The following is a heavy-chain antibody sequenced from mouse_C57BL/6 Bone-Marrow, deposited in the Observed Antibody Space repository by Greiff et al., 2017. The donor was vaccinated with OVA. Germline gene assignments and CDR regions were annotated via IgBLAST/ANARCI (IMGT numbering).Heavy chain of an antibody. CDR1: GFTFSSYA. J-gene: IGHJ3*01. Sequence: EVQGVESGGGLVKPGGSLKLSCAASGFTFSSYAMSWVRQTPEKRLEWVATISDGGSYTYYPDNVKGRFTISGDNAKNNLYLQMSHLKSEDTAMYYCARGEWLLLFFFAYWGQGTLVTVSA. CDR3: ARGEWLLLFFFAY. CDR2: ISDGGSYT. V-gene: IGHV5-4*01. D-gene: IGHD2-3*01.